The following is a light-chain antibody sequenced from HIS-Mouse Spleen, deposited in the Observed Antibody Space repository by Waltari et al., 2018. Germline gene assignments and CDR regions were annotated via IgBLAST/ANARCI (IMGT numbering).Light chain of an antibody. V-gene: IGKV3-11*01. CDR2: DAS. Sequence: EIVLTQSPATLSLSPGERATLSCRASQSVSSYLAWYQQKPGQAPRLLTYDASTRATGIPARFSGSGSGTDFTLTISSLEPEDCAVYYCQQRSNWPPRVNFGQGTRLEIK. CDR3: QQRSNWPPRVN. J-gene: IGKJ5*01. CDR1: QSVSSY.